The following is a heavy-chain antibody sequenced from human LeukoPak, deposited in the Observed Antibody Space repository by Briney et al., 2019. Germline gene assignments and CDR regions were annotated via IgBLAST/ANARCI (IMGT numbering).Heavy chain of an antibody. Sequence: PGRSLRLSCAASGFTFSSCGMHWVRQAPGKGLEWVAGISYDGRDKYYADSVKGRFTISRDNSKNTLYLQMNSLRPEDTAVYFCAKEGYTSSGWYGYFDYWGQGTLVTVSS. V-gene: IGHV3-30*18. D-gene: IGHD6-19*01. CDR1: GFTFSSCG. CDR2: ISYDGRDK. CDR3: AKEGYTSSGWYGYFDY. J-gene: IGHJ4*02.